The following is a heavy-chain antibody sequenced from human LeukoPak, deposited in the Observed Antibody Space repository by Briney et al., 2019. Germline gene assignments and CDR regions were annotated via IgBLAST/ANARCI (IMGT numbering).Heavy chain of an antibody. CDR3: AKDLYRGITIFGVVIDY. CDR2: IYSGGST. D-gene: IGHD3-3*01. Sequence: GGSLRLSCAASGFTVSSNYMSWVRQAPGKGLEWVSVIYSGGSTYYADSVKGRFTISRDNSKNTLYLQMNSLRAEDTAVYYCAKDLYRGITIFGVVIDYWGQGTLVTVSS. J-gene: IGHJ4*02. CDR1: GFTVSSNY. V-gene: IGHV3-66*01.